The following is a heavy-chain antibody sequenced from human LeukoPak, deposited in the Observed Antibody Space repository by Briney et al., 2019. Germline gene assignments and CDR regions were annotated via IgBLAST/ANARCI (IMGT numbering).Heavy chain of an antibody. J-gene: IGHJ4*02. D-gene: IGHD5-12*01. CDR1: GFTFSSYG. Sequence: PGGSLRLSCAASGFTFSSYGMHWVRQAPGKGLEWVAVIWYDGSNKYYADSVKGRFTISRDNSKNTLYLKMNSLRAEDTAVYYCARGIGWLRFGPLFDSWGQGTLVTVSS. CDR3: ARGIGWLRFGPLFDS. CDR2: IWYDGSNK. V-gene: IGHV3-33*01.